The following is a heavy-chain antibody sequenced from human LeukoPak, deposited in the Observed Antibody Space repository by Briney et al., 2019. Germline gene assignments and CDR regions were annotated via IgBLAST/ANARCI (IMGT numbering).Heavy chain of an antibody. V-gene: IGHV3-23*01. D-gene: IGHD1-1*01. CDR3: AKDILDEPLGY. CDR1: GFTFSSYS. Sequence: PRGSLRLSCAASGFTFSSYSMNWVRQAPGKGLEWVSAISGSGGSTYYADSVKGRFTISRDNSKNTLYLQMNSLRAEDTAVYYCAKDILDEPLGYWGQGTLVTVSS. CDR2: ISGSGGST. J-gene: IGHJ4*02.